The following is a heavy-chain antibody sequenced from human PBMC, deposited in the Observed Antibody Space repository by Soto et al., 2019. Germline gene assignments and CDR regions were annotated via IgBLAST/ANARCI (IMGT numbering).Heavy chain of an antibody. CDR3: AKDHLTYSSGWYPMRQPAYYFDF. CDR2: ISGSGSNT. D-gene: IGHD6-19*01. Sequence: ESLKISCAASGFTFSSYAMCWVRQAPGKGLEWVSGISGSGSNTYSADSVKGRFTISRDNSWNTLYLQMNSLRAEDTAVYYCAKDHLTYSSGWYPMRQPAYYFDFWGQGTLVTVSS. CDR1: GFTFSSYA. V-gene: IGHV3-23*01. J-gene: IGHJ4*02.